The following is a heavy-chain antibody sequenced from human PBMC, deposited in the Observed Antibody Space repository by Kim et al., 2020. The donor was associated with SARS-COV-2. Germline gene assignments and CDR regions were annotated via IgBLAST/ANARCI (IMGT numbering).Heavy chain of an antibody. CDR3: ARFRQSVVPAAMYFDY. J-gene: IGHJ4*01. D-gene: IGHD2-2*01. V-gene: IGHV4-30-4*01. CDR2: SYYSGST. Sequence: SETLSLTCTVSGCSISDGDYYWSWIRQSQGKGLEWSGYSYYSGSTYYNPALKSRVTISVDTSNNQFSLKLSSVTAADTAVYYCARFRQSVVPAAMYFDY. CDR1: GCSISDGDYY.